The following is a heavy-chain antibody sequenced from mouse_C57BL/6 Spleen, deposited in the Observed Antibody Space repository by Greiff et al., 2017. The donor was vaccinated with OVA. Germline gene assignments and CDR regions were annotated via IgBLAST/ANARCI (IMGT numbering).Heavy chain of an antibody. V-gene: IGHV1-18*01. CDR2: INPNNGGT. J-gene: IGHJ1*03. Sequence: VQLQQSGPELVKPGASVTIPCKASGYTFTDYNMDWVKQSHGKSLEWIGDINPNNGGTIYNQKFKGKATLTVAKSSSTAYLELRSLTAEDTVVYYGARVITTVGDHWYFDVWGTGTTVTVSS. CDR1: GYTFTDYN. D-gene: IGHD1-1*01. CDR3: ARVITTVGDHWYFDV.